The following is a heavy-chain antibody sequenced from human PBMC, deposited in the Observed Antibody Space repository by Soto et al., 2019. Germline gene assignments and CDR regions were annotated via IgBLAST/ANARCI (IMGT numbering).Heavy chain of an antibody. CDR3: ARAPYSSSWYYFDY. D-gene: IGHD6-13*01. V-gene: IGHV4-34*01. CDR2: INHSGST. J-gene: IGHJ4*02. Sequence: SETLSLTCAVYGGSFSGYYWSWIRQPPGKGLEWIGEINHSGSTNYNPSLMSRVTISVDTSKNQFSLKLSSVTAADTAVYYCARAPYSSSWYYFDYWGQGTLVTVSS. CDR1: GGSFSGYY.